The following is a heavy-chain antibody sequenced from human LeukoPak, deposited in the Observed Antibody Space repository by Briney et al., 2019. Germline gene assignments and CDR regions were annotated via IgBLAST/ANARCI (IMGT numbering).Heavy chain of an antibody. Sequence: ASVKVSCKASGCTFTSYDINWVRQATGQGLEWMGWMNPNSGNTGYAQKFQGRVTMTRNTSISTVYMELSSLRFEDTAVYYCARGYYYDSSGYPQGWFDPWGQGTLVTVSS. CDR3: ARGYYYDSSGYPQGWFDP. J-gene: IGHJ5*02. CDR1: GCTFTSYD. D-gene: IGHD3-22*01. CDR2: MNPNSGNT. V-gene: IGHV1-8*01.